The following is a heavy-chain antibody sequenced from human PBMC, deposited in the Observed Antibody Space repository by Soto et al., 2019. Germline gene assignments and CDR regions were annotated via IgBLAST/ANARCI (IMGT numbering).Heavy chain of an antibody. CDR3: ARQAID. J-gene: IGHJ4*02. CDR2: VYYSGST. CDR1: GGSISDYY. V-gene: IGHV4-59*08. Sequence: QVQLQESGPGLVKPSETLSLTCTVSGGSISDYYWSWFRQAPGKGLDWIGYVYYSGSTNYNPSLQSRVTMSVDTSKNRISLKLSSVTAADTAVYYCARQAIDWGQGTLVTVSS.